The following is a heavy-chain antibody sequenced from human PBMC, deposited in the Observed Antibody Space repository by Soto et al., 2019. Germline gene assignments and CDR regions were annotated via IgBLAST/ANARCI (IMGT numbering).Heavy chain of an antibody. D-gene: IGHD4-17*01. CDR3: ASFYGDYVSY. J-gene: IGHJ4*02. CDR2: IYYSGST. CDR1: GGSISGIIYY. Sequence: QLQLQESGPGLVKPSETLSLTCTVSGGSISGIIYYWGWIRQPPGKGLEWIGNIYYSGSTYYNPSLKSRVTISVDTSKNQFSLKLNSMTAADTAVYYCASFYGDYVSYWGQGTLFTVSS. V-gene: IGHV4-39*01.